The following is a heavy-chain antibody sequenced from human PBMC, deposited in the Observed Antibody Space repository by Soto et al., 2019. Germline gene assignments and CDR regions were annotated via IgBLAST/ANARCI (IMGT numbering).Heavy chain of an antibody. V-gene: IGHV1-69*13. CDR2: IIPIFGTA. CDR1: GGTFSSYA. CDR3: ARLPRYCSSTSCYMGATYCGGDCNYGMDV. D-gene: IGHD2-2*02. J-gene: IGHJ6*02. Sequence: GSSVKVSCKASGGTFSSYAISWVRQAPGQGLEWMGGIIPIFGTANYAQKFQGRVTITADESTSTAYMELSSLRSEDTAVYYCARLPRYCSSTSCYMGATYCGGDCNYGMDVWGQGTTVTVSS.